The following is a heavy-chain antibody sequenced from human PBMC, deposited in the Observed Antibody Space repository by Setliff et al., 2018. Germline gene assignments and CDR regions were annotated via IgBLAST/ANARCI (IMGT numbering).Heavy chain of an antibody. D-gene: IGHD2-8*01. V-gene: IGHV4-61*08. CDR1: GGSITSGGGFY. Sequence: SETLSLTCSVSGGSITSGGGFYWAWIRQPPGKGLEWIGYINSRGTTNFNPSLKTRVTMSVDTSKSQFSLNLTSVTAADTAFYFCATVRNNGFENWGRGILVTV. CDR3: ATVRNNGFEN. CDR2: INSRGTT. J-gene: IGHJ4*02.